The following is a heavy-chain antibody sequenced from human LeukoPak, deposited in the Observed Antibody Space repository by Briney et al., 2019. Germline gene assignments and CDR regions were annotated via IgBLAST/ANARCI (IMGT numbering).Heavy chain of an antibody. CDR2: ISAYNGST. J-gene: IGHJ6*03. V-gene: IGHV1-18*01. CDR1: GYTFTSYG. D-gene: IGHD5-18*01. CDR3: ARDGDTAMVYGYYYYYYMDV. Sequence: GASVKVSCKASGYTFTSYGISWVRQAPGQGLEWMGWISAYNGSTNYAQKLQGRVTMTTDTSTSTAYMELRSLRSDDTAVYYCARDGDTAMVYGYYYYYYMDVWGKGTTVTISS.